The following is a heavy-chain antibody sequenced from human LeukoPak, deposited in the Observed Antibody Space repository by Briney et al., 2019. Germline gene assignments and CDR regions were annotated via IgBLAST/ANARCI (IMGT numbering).Heavy chain of an antibody. D-gene: IGHD3-10*01. V-gene: IGHV4-39*01. CDR3: ARVLSGSESLYYFDY. CDR1: GGSISSSSYY. Sequence: PSETLSLTCTVSGGSISSSSYYWGWIRQAPGKGLEWIGSIYYNGNTYYNPSLKSRVTISADKSKNQFSLKLSSVTAADTAVYYCARVLSGSESLYYFDYWGQGALVTVSS. CDR2: IYYNGNT. J-gene: IGHJ4*02.